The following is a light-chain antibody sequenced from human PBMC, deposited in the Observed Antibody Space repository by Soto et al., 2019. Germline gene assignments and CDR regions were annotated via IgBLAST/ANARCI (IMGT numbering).Light chain of an antibody. J-gene: IGKJ2*01. V-gene: IGKV1-9*01. CDR3: QQLNSDWYA. CDR2: GAS. CDR1: QGISTD. Sequence: DIQLTQSPSFLSASVGDRVTSTCRARQGISTDLAWYLQRPGKARKLLIYGASTLQSGVPSRFSDSGSGTEFTLTISSLQPEDFGTYYCQQLNSDWYAFGQGTKLEIK.